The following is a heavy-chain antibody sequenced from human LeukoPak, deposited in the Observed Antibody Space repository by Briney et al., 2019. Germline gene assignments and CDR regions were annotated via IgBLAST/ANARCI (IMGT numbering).Heavy chain of an antibody. Sequence: SETLSLTCAVSGGSISSSNWWSWVRQPPGKGLEWIGEIYHSGSTNYNPSLKSRVTISVDKSKNQFSLKLSSVTAADTAVYYCASARATTKSIAAAVAYWGQGTLVTVSS. D-gene: IGHD6-13*01. V-gene: IGHV4-4*02. CDR2: IYHSGST. CDR1: GGSISSSNW. CDR3: ASARATTKSIAAAVAY. J-gene: IGHJ4*02.